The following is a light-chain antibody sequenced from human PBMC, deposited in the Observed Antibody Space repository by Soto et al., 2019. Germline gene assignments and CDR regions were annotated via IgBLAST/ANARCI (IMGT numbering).Light chain of an antibody. CDR2: EVS. Sequence: QSVLPPPPSVSGSPGQSVTISCTGTSTDFVSYNRVSWYQQPPGTAPKLMIYEVSKRPSGVPDRFSGSKSGNTASLTISGLQAADEADYYCSLYTSENAYVFGTGTKVTVL. CDR3: SLYTSENAYV. V-gene: IGLV2-18*01. CDR1: STDFVSYNR. J-gene: IGLJ1*01.